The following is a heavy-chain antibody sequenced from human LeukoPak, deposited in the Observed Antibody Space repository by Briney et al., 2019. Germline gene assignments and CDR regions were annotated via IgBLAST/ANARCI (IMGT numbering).Heavy chain of an antibody. J-gene: IGHJ3*02. CDR2: IYHSGST. CDR3: ARLPHDAFDI. Sequence: SETLSLTCTVSGYSISSGYYWGWIRQPPGKGLEWIGSIYHSGSTYYNPSLKSRVTISVDTSKNQFSLKLSSVTAADTAVYYCARLPHDAFDIWGQGTMVTVSS. V-gene: IGHV4-38-2*02. CDR1: GYSISSGYY.